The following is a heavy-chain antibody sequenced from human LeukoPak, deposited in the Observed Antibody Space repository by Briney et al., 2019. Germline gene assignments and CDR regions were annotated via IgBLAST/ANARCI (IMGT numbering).Heavy chain of an antibody. J-gene: IGHJ3*02. CDR2: INPSGGST. CDR3: ARAQAPYYYDSSGSYDAFDI. D-gene: IGHD3-22*01. V-gene: IGHV1-46*01. Sequence: ASVKVSCKASGYTFTSYYMHWVRQAPGQGLEWMGIINPSGGSTSYAQKFQGRVTMTRDTSTSTVCMELSSLRSEDTAVYYCARAQAPYYYDSSGSYDAFDIWGQGTMVTVSS. CDR1: GYTFTSYY.